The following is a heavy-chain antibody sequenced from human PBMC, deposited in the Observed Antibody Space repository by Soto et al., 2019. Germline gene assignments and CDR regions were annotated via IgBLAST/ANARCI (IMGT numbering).Heavy chain of an antibody. CDR3: ARERSSSPLYYYGMDV. CDR2: IIPIFGTA. V-gene: IGHV1-69*13. CDR1: GGTFSSYA. Sequence: SVKVSCKASGGTFSSYAISWVRQAPGQGLEWMGGIIPIFGTANYAQKFQGRVTITADESTSTAYMELSSLRSEDTAVYYCARERSSSPLYYYGMDVWGQGTTVTVSS. J-gene: IGHJ6*02. D-gene: IGHD6-13*01.